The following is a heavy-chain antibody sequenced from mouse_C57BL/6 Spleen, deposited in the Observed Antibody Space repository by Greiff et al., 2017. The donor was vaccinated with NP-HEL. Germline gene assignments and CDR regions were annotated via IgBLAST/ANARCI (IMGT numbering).Heavy chain of an antibody. Sequence: VQLQQSGTELVKPGASVKLSCKASGYTFTSYWMHWVKQRPGQGLEWIGNINPSNGGTNYNEKFKSKATLTVDKSSSTAYMQLSSLTSEDSSVYYCARWGNLLLRRGAMDYWGQGTSVTVSS. CDR2: INPSNGGT. D-gene: IGHD1-1*01. CDR3: ARWGNLLLRRGAMDY. V-gene: IGHV1-53*01. J-gene: IGHJ4*01. CDR1: GYTFTSYW.